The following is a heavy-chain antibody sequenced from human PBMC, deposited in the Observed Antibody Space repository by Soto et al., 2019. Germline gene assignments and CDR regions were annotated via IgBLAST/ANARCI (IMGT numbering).Heavy chain of an antibody. V-gene: IGHV3-48*02. D-gene: IGHD2-15*01. J-gene: IGHJ6*02. CDR2: ISSSSSTI. Sequence: PGGSLRLSCAASGFTFSSYSMNWVRQAPGKGLEWVSYISSSSSTIYYADSVKGRFTISRDNAKNSLYLQMNSLRDEDTAVYYCAYNTVVRRGYHYYGMDVWGQGTTVTVSS. CDR1: GFTFSSYS. CDR3: AYNTVVRRGYHYYGMDV.